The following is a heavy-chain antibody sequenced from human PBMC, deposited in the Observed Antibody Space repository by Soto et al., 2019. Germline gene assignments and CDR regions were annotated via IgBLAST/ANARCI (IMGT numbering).Heavy chain of an antibody. V-gene: IGHV4-30-4*01. D-gene: IGHD1-1*01. CDR2: VYHTGST. Sequence: SETLSLTCTVSGGSISGDYYWNWIRQAPGKGLEWIGYVYHTGSTYHNPSLKSRGSISVDTSNNQFSLKLSSVTAADTAVYYCARHRRETGTYAKPLDYWGQGTLVTVSS. J-gene: IGHJ4*02. CDR3: ARHRRETGTYAKPLDY. CDR1: GGSISGDYY.